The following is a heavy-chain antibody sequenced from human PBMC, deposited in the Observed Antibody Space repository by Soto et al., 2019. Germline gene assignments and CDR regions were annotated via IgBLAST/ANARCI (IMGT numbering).Heavy chain of an antibody. D-gene: IGHD2-15*01. J-gene: IGHJ4*02. V-gene: IGHV3-21*01. CDR1: GFTVSSYS. Sequence: EVQLVESGGGLVKPGGSLRLSCAASGFTVSSYSMNWVRQAPGKGLEWVSSISSSSSYIYYADSVKGRFTISRDNAKNSQYLQMNSLSAEDTAVYYCAREQHFSGGSIDYWGQGTLVTVSS. CDR3: AREQHFSGGSIDY. CDR2: ISSSSSYI.